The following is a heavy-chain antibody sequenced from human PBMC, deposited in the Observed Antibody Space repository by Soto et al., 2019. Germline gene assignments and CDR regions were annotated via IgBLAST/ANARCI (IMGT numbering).Heavy chain of an antibody. D-gene: IGHD6-13*01. J-gene: IGHJ6*02. Sequence: EVQLVESGGGLVQPGGSLRLSCAASGFTVSSNYMSWVRQAPGKGLEWVSVIYSGGSTYYADSVKGRFTISRDNSKNTLYLQMNSLRAEDTAVYYCAGEQPHYYYGMDVWGQGTTVTVSS. V-gene: IGHV3-66*01. CDR1: GFTVSSNY. CDR3: AGEQPHYYYGMDV. CDR2: IYSGGST.